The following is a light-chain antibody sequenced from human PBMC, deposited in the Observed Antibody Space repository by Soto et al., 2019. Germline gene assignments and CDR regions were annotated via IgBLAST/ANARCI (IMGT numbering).Light chain of an antibody. Sequence: EIVMTQTPLSLPVTPVEPASISCRSSQILLDSDDGDTYLDWYLQKPGQSPQLLIYLGSNRASGVPDRFSGSGSGTDFTLKISRVEAEDVGVYYCMQALQVTFGQGTRLEIK. V-gene: IGKV2-28*01. CDR1: QILLDSDDGDTY. CDR2: LGS. J-gene: IGKJ5*01. CDR3: MQALQVT.